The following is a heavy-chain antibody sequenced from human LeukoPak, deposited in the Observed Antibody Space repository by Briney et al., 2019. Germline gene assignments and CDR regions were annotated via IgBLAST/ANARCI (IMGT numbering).Heavy chain of an antibody. J-gene: IGHJ4*02. CDR1: GGSISSSSYY. CDR2: ISGSGGST. CDR3: AKDIVVVPAATYFDC. D-gene: IGHD2-2*01. V-gene: IGHV3-23*01. Sequence: PSETLSLTCTVSGGSISSSSYYWGWIRQPPGKGLEWVSAISGSGGSTYYADSVKGRFTISRDNSKNTLYLQMNSLRAEDTAVYYCAKDIVVVPAATYFDCWGQGTLVTVSS.